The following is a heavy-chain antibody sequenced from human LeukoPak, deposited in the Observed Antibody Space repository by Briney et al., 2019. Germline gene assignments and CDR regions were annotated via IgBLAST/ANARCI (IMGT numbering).Heavy chain of an antibody. D-gene: IGHD3-3*01. CDR2: ISAYNGNT. J-gene: IGHJ4*02. V-gene: IGHV1-18*01. Sequence: ASVKVSCKASGYTFTSYGISWVRQAPGQGLEWMGWISAYNGNTNYAQKLQGGVTMTTDTSTSTAYMELRSLRSDDTAVYYCARDSSVTYYDFWSGYYDYWGQGTLVTVSS. CDR1: GYTFTSYG. CDR3: ARDSSVTYYDFWSGYYDY.